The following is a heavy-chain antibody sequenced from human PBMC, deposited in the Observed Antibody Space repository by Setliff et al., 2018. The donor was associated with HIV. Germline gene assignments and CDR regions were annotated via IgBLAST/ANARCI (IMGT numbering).Heavy chain of an antibody. J-gene: IGHJ4*02. CDR3: ALGPQLYGAFDS. D-gene: IGHD2-8*01. V-gene: IGHV1-8*03. CDR2: MNPNSGNT. Sequence: ASVKVSCKASGYTFTSYDINWVRQATGQGLEWMGWMNPNSGNTGYAQKFQGRVTITAVKSTSTSYMELSSLRSDDTAVYYCALGPQLYGAFDSWGQGALVTVSS. CDR1: GYTFTSYD.